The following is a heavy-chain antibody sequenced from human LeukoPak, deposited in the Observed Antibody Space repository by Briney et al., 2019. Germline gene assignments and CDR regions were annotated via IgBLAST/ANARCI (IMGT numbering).Heavy chain of an antibody. CDR1: GGSISSSSYY. Sequence: SETLSLTCTVSGGSISSSSYYWGWIRQPPGKGLEWIGSIYYSGSTYYNPSLKSRVTISVDTSKNQFSLKLSSVTAADTAVYYCARAASQREWLLRSRLYYYYGMDVWGQGTTVTVSS. J-gene: IGHJ6*02. CDR2: IYYSGST. D-gene: IGHD3-3*01. V-gene: IGHV4-39*07. CDR3: ARAASQREWLLRSRLYYYYGMDV.